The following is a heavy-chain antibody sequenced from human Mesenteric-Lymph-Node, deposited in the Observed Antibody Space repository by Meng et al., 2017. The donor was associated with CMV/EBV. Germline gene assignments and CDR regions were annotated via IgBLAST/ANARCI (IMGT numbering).Heavy chain of an antibody. J-gene: IGHJ4*02. V-gene: IGHV4-39*01. CDR2: VSHIGNT. Sequence: VSDGSISSATYYWAWLRQSPGKGLQWIGCVSHIGNTYYNPTLSSRVTLAVDTSKNQFSLRMNSVTVSDTGVYYCARRPGFWSGYYTDWGQGTLVTVSS. D-gene: IGHD3-3*01. CDR3: ARRPGFWSGYYTD. CDR1: DGSISSATYY.